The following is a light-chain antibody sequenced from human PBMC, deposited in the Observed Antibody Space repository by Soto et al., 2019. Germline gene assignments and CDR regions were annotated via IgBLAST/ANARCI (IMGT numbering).Light chain of an antibody. V-gene: IGKV1-5*03. Sequence: IQLTQSPSSLSASVGDSVTITCRASQSVGRWLAWYQQKPGKAPEVLIYKASTLQYGVTSMFSGSGSGTEFTLTISSLQPDDFATYYCQQYDSYSTFGQGTKVDIK. CDR1: QSVGRW. CDR2: KAS. CDR3: QQYDSYST. J-gene: IGKJ1*01.